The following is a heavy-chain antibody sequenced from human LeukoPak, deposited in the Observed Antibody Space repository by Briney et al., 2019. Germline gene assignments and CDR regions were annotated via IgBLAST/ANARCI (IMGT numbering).Heavy chain of an antibody. CDR3: ATAAAAGGYYFDY. J-gene: IGHJ4*02. D-gene: IGHD6-13*01. CDR1: GYTFTSYN. Sequence: ASVRVSCKASGYTFTSYNINWVRQATGQGLEWMGWMNSNSGNTGYAQKFQGRVTMTRNTSISTAYMELSSLRSEDTAVYYCATAAAAGGYYFDYWGQGTLVTVSS. V-gene: IGHV1-8*01. CDR2: MNSNSGNT.